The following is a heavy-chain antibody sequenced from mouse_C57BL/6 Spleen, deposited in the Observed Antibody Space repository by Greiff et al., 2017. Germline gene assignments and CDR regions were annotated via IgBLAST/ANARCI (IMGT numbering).Heavy chain of an antibody. Sequence: VQLQQPGPGLVQPSQSLSITCTVSGFSLTSYGVHWVRQSPGKGLEWLGVIWSGGSTDYNAAFISSLSTRKDNYKCQVFFKMNSLQADDTAVYYCARSNYGRSAWFAYWGQGTLVTVSA. CDR1: GFSLTSYG. V-gene: IGHV2-2*01. D-gene: IGHD2-1*01. CDR2: IWSGGST. J-gene: IGHJ3*01. CDR3: ARSNYGRSAWFAY.